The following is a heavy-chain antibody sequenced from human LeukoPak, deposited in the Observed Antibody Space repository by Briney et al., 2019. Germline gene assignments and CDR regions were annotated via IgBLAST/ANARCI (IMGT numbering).Heavy chain of an antibody. D-gene: IGHD1-26*01. CDR3: GREVPGGATILDY. CDR1: GFTFSSYW. CDR2: IKEDGSVK. Sequence: GGSLRLSCVASGFTFSSYWMSWVRQAPGKGLEWVANIKEDGSVKYYVDSVKGRFTISRDNAKNSLYLQMNSLRADDTAVYYCGREVPGGATILDYWGQGALVTVSS. J-gene: IGHJ4*02. V-gene: IGHV3-7*04.